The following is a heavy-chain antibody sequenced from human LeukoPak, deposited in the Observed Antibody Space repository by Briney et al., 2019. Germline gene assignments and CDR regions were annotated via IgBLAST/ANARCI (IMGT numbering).Heavy chain of an antibody. V-gene: IGHV3-7*01. CDR2: INHVGSEE. Sequence: GGSLRLSCAASGFTFSTYYMSWVRQAPGKGLEWVANINHVGSEENYVGSVEGRFTISRDNAKNSLFLQMDSLRVEDTAVYYCARDIGHLDCWGQGALVTVSS. CDR3: ARDIGHLDC. CDR1: GFTFSTYY. J-gene: IGHJ4*02. D-gene: IGHD1-26*01.